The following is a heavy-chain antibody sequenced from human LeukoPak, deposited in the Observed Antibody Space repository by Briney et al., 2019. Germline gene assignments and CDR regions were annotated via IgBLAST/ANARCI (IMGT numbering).Heavy chain of an antibody. J-gene: IGHJ4*02. Sequence: GGSLRLSCAASGFTFSSFGMHWVRQAPGKGLEWVAFIRFDGNNQFYADSVKGRFTISRDNSKNTLYLQMNSLRAEDTAIYYCAKAGRPQAVAGWIDYWGQGTLVTVSS. D-gene: IGHD6-19*01. CDR2: IRFDGNNQ. CDR1: GFTFSSFG. CDR3: AKAGRPQAVAGWIDY. V-gene: IGHV3-30*02.